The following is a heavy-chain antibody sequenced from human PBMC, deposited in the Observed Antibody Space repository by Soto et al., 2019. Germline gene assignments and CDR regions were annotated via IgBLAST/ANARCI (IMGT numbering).Heavy chain of an antibody. CDR3: AAQSVRSIAARPNF. J-gene: IGHJ4*02. Sequence: GESLKISCKGSGYSFTDFWIGWVRQMPGKGPEWMGIIYPGDSDTRYTPSFEGQVTFSADKSISTAYVQWSSLKASDTAVYYCAAQSVRSIAARPNFWGQGTLVTVSS. CDR2: IYPGDSDT. CDR1: GYSFTDFW. V-gene: IGHV5-51*01. D-gene: IGHD6-6*01.